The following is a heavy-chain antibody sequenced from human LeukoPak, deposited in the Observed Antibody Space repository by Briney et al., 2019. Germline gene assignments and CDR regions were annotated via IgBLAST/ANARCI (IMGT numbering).Heavy chain of an antibody. CDR1: GGTFSSYA. D-gene: IGHD3-3*01. CDR2: IIPIFGTA. CDR3: ARDGGITIFGVVIIQTWFDP. J-gene: IGHJ5*02. V-gene: IGHV1-69*13. Sequence: ASVKVSCKASGGTFSSYAISWVRQAPGQGLEWMGGIIPIFGTANYAQKFQGRVTITADESTSTAYMELSSLRSEDTAVYYCARDGGITIFGVVIIQTWFDPWGQGTLVTVSS.